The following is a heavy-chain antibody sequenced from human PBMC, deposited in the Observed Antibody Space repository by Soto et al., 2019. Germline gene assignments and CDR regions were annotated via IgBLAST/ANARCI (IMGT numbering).Heavy chain of an antibody. Sequence: ASVKVSCKASGYTFTGYYMHWVRQAPGQGLEWMGWINPNSGGTNYAQKFQGWVTMTRDTSISTAYMELSRLRSDDTAVYYCARDRDQYYYASSGYFWCEPWGQGTLVTVCS. V-gene: IGHV1-2*04. D-gene: IGHD3-22*01. J-gene: IGHJ5*02. CDR1: GYTFTGYY. CDR3: ARDRDQYYYASSGYFWCEP. CDR2: INPNSGGT.